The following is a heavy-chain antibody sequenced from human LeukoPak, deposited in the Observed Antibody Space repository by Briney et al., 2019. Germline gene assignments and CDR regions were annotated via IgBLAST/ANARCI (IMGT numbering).Heavy chain of an antibody. D-gene: IGHD3-22*01. CDR1: GFTFSNAW. J-gene: IGHJ4*02. CDR3: TTDRYYYDSSTDF. V-gene: IGHV3-15*01. CDR2: IKSKTDDGTT. Sequence: GGSLRLFCAAYGFTFSNAWMRWVRQAPGKGREWVGRIKSKTDDGTTAYAAPVTGIFTISRDDSKNTLYLQMNSLKSEDTAVYYCTTDRYYYDSSTDFWGQGTLVTVSS.